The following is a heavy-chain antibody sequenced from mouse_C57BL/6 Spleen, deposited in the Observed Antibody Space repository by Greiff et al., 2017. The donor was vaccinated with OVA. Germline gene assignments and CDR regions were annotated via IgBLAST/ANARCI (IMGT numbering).Heavy chain of an antibody. V-gene: IGHV3-6*01. D-gene: IGHD4-1*02. CDR2: ISYDGSN. CDR1: GYSITSSYY. CDR3: ARDQLVNFDY. Sequence: EVKLQESGPGLVKPSQSLSLTCSVTGYSITSSYYWNWIRQFPGNKLEWMGYISYDGSNNYNPSLKNRISITRDTSKNQFFLKLNSVTTEDTATYYCARDQLVNFDYWGQGTTLTVSS. J-gene: IGHJ2*01.